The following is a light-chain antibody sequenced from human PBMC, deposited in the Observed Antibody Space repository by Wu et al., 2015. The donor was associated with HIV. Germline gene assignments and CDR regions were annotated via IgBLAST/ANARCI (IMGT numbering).Light chain of an antibody. CDR2: GAS. Sequence: TTXSGRAKSRRVTHPTLAWYQQKPGQAPRLLIYGASTRATGVPARFSGGGSGTEFTLTISNMQSEDFAVYYCQQYNDWPPLTFGGGAKVELK. CDR3: QQYNDWPPLT. V-gene: IGKV3-15*01. J-gene: IGKJ4*01. CDR1: SRRVTHPT.